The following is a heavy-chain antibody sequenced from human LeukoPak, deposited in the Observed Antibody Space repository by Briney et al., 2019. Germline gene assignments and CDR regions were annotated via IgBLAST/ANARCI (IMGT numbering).Heavy chain of an antibody. D-gene: IGHD3-22*01. V-gene: IGHV3-74*01. CDR1: GFTFSSYW. CDR3: ARDLYSDISAYCQSLDY. J-gene: IGHJ4*02. CDR2: INSDGSST. Sequence: GGSLRLSCAASGFTFSSYWMHWVRQAPGKGLVWVSRINSDGSSTTYADSVKGRFTISKDSAKNTVYLQMNSLRAEDTAVYYCARDLYSDISAYCQSLDYWGQGTLVTVSS.